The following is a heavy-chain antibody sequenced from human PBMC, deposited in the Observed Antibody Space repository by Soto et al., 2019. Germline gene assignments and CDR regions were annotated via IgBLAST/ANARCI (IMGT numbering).Heavy chain of an antibody. J-gene: IGHJ4*02. D-gene: IGHD2-21*01. CDR2: IRSKANSYAT. CDR1: GFTFSGSA. CDR3: ARLLSSLPAPDY. V-gene: IGHV3-73*01. Sequence: GGSLRLSCAASGFTFSGSAMHWVRQASGKGLEWVGRIRSKANSYATAYAASVKDRFTISRDTAKNSLYLQMNSLTAEDTAFYYCARLLSSLPAPDYWGQGTLVTVSS.